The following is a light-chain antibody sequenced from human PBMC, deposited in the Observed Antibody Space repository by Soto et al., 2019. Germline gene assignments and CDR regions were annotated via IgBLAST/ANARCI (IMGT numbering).Light chain of an antibody. CDR3: QQSYTTPL. CDR1: QDISDY. CDR2: GTS. V-gene: IGKV1-39*01. J-gene: IGKJ4*01. Sequence: DIQMTQSPSSLSASVGDRVIITCRTSQDISDYLNWYQQKPGKAPKLLIYGTSSLQRGVPSRFSGSGSGTDFTLTISSLQPEDFATYFCQQSYTTPLFGGGTKVEIK.